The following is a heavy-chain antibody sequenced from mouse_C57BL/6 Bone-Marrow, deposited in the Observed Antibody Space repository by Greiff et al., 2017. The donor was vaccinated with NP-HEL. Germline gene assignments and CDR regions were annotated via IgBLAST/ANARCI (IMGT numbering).Heavy chain of an antibody. J-gene: IGHJ1*03. CDR1: GYTFTSYC. D-gene: IGHD2-12*01. V-gene: IGHV1-52*01. CDR2: IDPSDSDT. CDR3: AGSRELHWYFDV. Sequence: VQLQQPGAELVRPGSSVKLSCKASGYTFTSYCMHWVKQRPRQGLEWIGNIDPSDSDTHYNQKFKDKATLTVDTSSSTAYMQLSSLTSEDSAVFVAAGSRELHWYFDVGDRGTGVTVS.